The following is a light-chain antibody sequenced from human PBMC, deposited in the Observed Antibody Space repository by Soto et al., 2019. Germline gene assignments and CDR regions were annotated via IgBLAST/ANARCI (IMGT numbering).Light chain of an antibody. CDR3: QQRSNWPPWT. CDR2: GAS. V-gene: IGKV3D-20*02. CDR1: QSVSSSY. Sequence: EIVLTQSPGTLSLSPGERATLSCRASQSVSSSYLAWYQQKPGQAPRLLIYGASSRATGIPDRFSGSGSRTDFTLTISSLEPEDFAVYYCQQRSNWPPWTFGPGTKVDIK. J-gene: IGKJ1*01.